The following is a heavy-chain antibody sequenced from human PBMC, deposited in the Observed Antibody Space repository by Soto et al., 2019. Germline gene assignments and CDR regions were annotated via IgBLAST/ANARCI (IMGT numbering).Heavy chain of an antibody. CDR2: IYPGDSHV. CDR3: ARLQYSSSFSFY. D-gene: IGHD6-6*01. CDR1: GNSFTNHW. J-gene: IGHJ4*02. Sequence: GESLKLSCQHSGNSFTNHWIGWVRQMPGKGLEWMGLIYPGDSHVRYGPSFQGQVTISIDRSTTTAYLQWSSLKASDTAIYYCARLQYSSSFSFYWGQGTLVTVSS. V-gene: IGHV5-51*01.